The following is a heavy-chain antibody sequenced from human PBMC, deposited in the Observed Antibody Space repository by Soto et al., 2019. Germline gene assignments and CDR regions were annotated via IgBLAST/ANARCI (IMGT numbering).Heavy chain of an antibody. Sequence: PGGSLRLSCAVSGVTFRTHAMNWVRQAPGKGLEWVSGISGTGSSTYYADSVKGRFTISRDNSKNTLYLQMNSLRAEDTAVYYCAKDYVHCNGPNCYFDFWGQGTLVTVSS. V-gene: IGHV3-23*01. CDR1: GVTFRTHA. D-gene: IGHD2-15*01. CDR2: ISGTGSST. J-gene: IGHJ4*02. CDR3: AKDYVHCNGPNCYFDF.